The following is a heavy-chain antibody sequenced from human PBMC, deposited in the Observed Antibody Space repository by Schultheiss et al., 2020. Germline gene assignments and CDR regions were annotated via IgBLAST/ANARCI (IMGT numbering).Heavy chain of an antibody. V-gene: IGHV4-61*01. Sequence: SETLSLTCTVSGGSVSSGSYYWSWIRQPPGKGLEWIGSIYYSGSTNYNPSLKSRVTISVDKSNNQFSLKLSSVTAADTAVYYCARDLRKLRFFDYWGQGTLVTVSS. CDR3: ARDLRKLRFFDY. D-gene: IGHD3-3*01. CDR2: IYYSGST. J-gene: IGHJ4*02. CDR1: GGSVSSGSYY.